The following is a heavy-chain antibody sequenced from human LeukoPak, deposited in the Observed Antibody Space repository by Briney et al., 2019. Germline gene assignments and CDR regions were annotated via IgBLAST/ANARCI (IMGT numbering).Heavy chain of an antibody. CDR3: ASDRGGYDAFDI. J-gene: IGHJ3*02. Sequence: ASVKVSCKASGYTFTSYGISWVRQAPGQGLEWMGWISAYNGNTNYAQKLQGRVTMTTDTSTSTAYMGLRSLGSDDTAVYNAASDRGGYDAFDIWGQGTMVTVSS. V-gene: IGHV1-18*01. CDR1: GYTFTSYG. D-gene: IGHD1-26*01. CDR2: ISAYNGNT.